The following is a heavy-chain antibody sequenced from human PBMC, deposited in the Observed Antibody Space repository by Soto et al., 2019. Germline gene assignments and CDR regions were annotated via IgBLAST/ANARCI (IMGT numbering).Heavy chain of an antibody. CDR3: ARLDIVVAATRDDDAFDI. Sequence: ASVKVSCKASGYTFTGYYMHWVRQAPGQGLEWMGWINPNSGGTNSAQNFQGRVTMTRDTCISTAYMELSRLRSDDTAVYYCARLDIVVAATRDDDAFDIWGQGTMVTVSS. CDR1: GYTFTGYY. CDR2: INPNSGGT. J-gene: IGHJ3*02. V-gene: IGHV1-2*02. D-gene: IGHD2-15*01.